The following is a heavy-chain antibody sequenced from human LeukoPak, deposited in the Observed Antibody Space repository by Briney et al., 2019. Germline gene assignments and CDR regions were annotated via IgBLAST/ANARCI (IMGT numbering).Heavy chain of an antibody. J-gene: IGHJ4*02. Sequence: GGSLRLSCAASGFTVSSSFMSWVRQAPGKGLEWVSVIYTGGTTYYADSVKGRFTISRDDSKNTVYLQMNSLRAEDTAVYYCAKDNNYNYDFWSGGFRAFDYWGQGTLVTVSS. CDR2: IYTGGTT. D-gene: IGHD3-3*01. V-gene: IGHV3-53*01. CDR3: AKDNNYNYDFWSGGFRAFDY. CDR1: GFTVSSSF.